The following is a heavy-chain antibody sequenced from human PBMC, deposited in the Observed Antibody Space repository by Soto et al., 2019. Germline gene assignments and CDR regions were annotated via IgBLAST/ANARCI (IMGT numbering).Heavy chain of an antibody. CDR2: IHTTENT. Sequence: SETLSLTCTVSGDSITNYYWSWIRQPAGKGMEWIGRIHTTENTNYNPSLRSRVTMSANTSNNQFSLKLTSLTAADTAVYYCARALTSAAGLYFDYWGQGTLVTVSS. J-gene: IGHJ4*02. D-gene: IGHD6-13*01. V-gene: IGHV4-4*07. CDR3: ARALTSAAGLYFDY. CDR1: GDSITNYY.